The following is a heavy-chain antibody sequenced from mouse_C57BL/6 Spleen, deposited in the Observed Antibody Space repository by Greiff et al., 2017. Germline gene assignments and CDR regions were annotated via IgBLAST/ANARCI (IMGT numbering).Heavy chain of an antibody. CDR3: ARKDGSNYFDY. V-gene: IGHV1-50*01. CDR2: IDPSDSYT. CDR1: GYTFTSYW. Sequence: QVQLQQPGAELVKPGASVKLSCKASGYTFTSYWMQWVKQRPGQGLEWIGEIDPSDSYTNYNQKFKGKATVTVDTSSSTAYMQLSSLTSEDSAVYYCARKDGSNYFDYWGQGTTLTVAS. D-gene: IGHD2-3*01. J-gene: IGHJ2*01.